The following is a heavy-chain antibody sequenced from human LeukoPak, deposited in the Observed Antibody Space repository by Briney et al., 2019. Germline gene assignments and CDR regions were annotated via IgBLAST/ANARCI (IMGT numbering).Heavy chain of an antibody. D-gene: IGHD3-9*01. CDR1: GFTFGSYW. J-gene: IGHJ6*04. CDR2: INSDGSST. CDR3: ARGGHYDILTGYYYYYGMDV. V-gene: IGHV3-74*01. Sequence: GSLRLSCAASGFTFGSYWMHWVRQAPGKGLVWVSRINSDGSSTSYADSVKGRFTISRDNAKNTLYLQMNSLRAEDTAVYYCARGGHYDILTGYYYYYGMDVWGKGTTVTVSS.